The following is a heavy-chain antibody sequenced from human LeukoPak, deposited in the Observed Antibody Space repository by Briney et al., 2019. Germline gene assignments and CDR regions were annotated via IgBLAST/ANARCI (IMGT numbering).Heavy chain of an antibody. Sequence: PGGSLRLSCAASGFTFSSYAMSWVRQAPGKGLEWVSAISGSGGSTYYADSVKGRFTISRDNSKNTLYLQMNSLRAEDTAVYYCAKPTLRLGYCSGGSCYDGFDYWGQGTLVTVSS. D-gene: IGHD2-15*01. J-gene: IGHJ4*02. CDR2: ISGSGGST. CDR1: GFTFSSYA. CDR3: AKPTLRLGYCSGGSCYDGFDY. V-gene: IGHV3-23*01.